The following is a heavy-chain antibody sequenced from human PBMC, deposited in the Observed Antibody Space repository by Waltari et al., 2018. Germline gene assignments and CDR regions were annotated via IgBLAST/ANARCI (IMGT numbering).Heavy chain of an antibody. D-gene: IGHD3-10*01. J-gene: IGHJ4*02. Sequence: EVQLVESGGGLVQPGGSLRLSCAASGFTFSNYVMSWVRQAPGRGLEWVSGISAGGGSTYYADSVKGRCTSSRDNAKNTLYLQMNGLRAGDTAVYYCASPYYYGSGTFDYWGQGTLVTVSS. V-gene: IGHV3-23*04. CDR1: GFTFSNYV. CDR2: ISAGGGST. CDR3: ASPYYYGSGTFDY.